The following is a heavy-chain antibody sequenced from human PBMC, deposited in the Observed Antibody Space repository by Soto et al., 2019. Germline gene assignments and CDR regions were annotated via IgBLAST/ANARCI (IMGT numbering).Heavy chain of an antibody. J-gene: IGHJ4*02. CDR1: VGSITSISNY. CDR3: ARGLTYYYGSGTNTYYFDY. D-gene: IGHD3-10*01. Sequence: QLQLQESGPGLVKPSETLSLTCTVSVGSITSISNYWAWIRHPPGKGLEGIGGIYYSGSTYYNPSLKSRVTISVDTSKNQFSLKLSSVTAADTAVYYCARGLTYYYGSGTNTYYFDYWGQGTLVTVSS. CDR2: IYYSGST. V-gene: IGHV4-39*01.